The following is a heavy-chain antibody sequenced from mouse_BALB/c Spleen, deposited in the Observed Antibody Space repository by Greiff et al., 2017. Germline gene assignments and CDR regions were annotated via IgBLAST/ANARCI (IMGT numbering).Heavy chain of an antibody. CDR3: ARDPGTFYFDY. CDR2: ISDGGSYT. J-gene: IGHJ2*01. Sequence: DVQLVESGGGLVKPGGSLKLSCAASGFTFSDYYMYWVRQTPEKRLEWVATISDGGSYTYYPDSVKGRFTISRDNAKNNLYLQMSSLKSEDTAMYYCARDPGTFYFDYWGQGTTLTVSS. D-gene: IGHD4-1*01. V-gene: IGHV5-4*02. CDR1: GFTFSDYY.